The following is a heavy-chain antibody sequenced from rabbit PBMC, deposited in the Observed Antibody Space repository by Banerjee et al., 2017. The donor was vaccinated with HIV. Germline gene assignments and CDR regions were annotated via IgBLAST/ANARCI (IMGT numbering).Heavy chain of an antibody. CDR2: INAGSGGT. V-gene: IGHV1S40*01. D-gene: IGHD4-1*01. J-gene: IGHJ4*01. Sequence: QSLEESGGDLVKPEGSLTLTCTASGFSFSSGYDMSWVRQAPGKGLEWIGYINAGSGGTYYASWAKGRFTISKTSSTTVTLQMTSLTAADTATYFCARRGSDWGDDLWGPGTLVTVS. CDR3: ARRGSDWGDDL. CDR1: GFSFSSGYD.